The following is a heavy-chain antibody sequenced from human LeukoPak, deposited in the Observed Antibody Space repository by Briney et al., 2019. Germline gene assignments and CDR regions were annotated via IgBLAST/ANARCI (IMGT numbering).Heavy chain of an antibody. CDR3: AKGLTLRGHMSGYPFGAFET. D-gene: IGHD3-9*01. J-gene: IGHJ3*02. Sequence: QSGGSLRLSCAASGFTFSSYAMSWVRQAPGKGLEWVSSASNSGSSTYYARAVKGRFTISRDNSKNILYLQMSSLRVDDTAVYYCAKGLTLRGHMSGYPFGAFETWGQGTMVTVSS. V-gene: IGHV3-23*01. CDR2: ASNSGSST. CDR1: GFTFSSYA.